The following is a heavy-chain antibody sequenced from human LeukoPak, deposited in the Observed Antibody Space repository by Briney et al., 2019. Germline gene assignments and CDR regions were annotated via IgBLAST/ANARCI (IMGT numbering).Heavy chain of an antibody. CDR2: IYYSGST. CDR3: ARLDIAAAGTLYDAFDI. D-gene: IGHD6-13*01. V-gene: IGHV4-39*01. CDR1: GGSISSSSYY. J-gene: IGHJ3*02. Sequence: SETLSLTCTVSGGSISSSSYYWGWIRQPPGKGPEWIGSIYYSGSTYYNPSLKSRVTISVDTSKNQFSLKLSSVTAADTAVYYCARLDIAAAGTLYDAFDIWGQGTMVTVSS.